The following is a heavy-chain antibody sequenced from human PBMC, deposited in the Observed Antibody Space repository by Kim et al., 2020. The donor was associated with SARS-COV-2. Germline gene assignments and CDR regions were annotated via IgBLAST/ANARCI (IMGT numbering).Heavy chain of an antibody. V-gene: IGHV3-30-3*01. D-gene: IGHD1-26*01. CDR3: ARDKSGSYWGGFDY. CDR1: GFTFSSYA. CDR2: ISYDGSNK. J-gene: IGHJ4*02. Sequence: GGSLRLSCAASGFTFSSYAMHWVRQAPGKGLEWVAVISYDGSNKYYADSVKGRFTISRDNFKNTLYLQMNSLRAEDTAVYYCARDKSGSYWGGFDYWGQGTLVTVSS.